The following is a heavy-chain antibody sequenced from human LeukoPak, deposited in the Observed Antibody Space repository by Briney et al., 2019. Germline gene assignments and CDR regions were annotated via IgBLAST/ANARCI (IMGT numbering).Heavy chain of an antibody. CDR2: VSISGGST. Sequence: GGSLRLSCAASGFTFTDYAMNWIRQAPGKGLDWVSAVSISGGSTYYADSVRGRFTISRDKSKNTLYLQMNSLRAEDTAVYYCAKVEYGSGSYGTFDMWGLGTMVTVSS. CDR1: GFTFTDYA. V-gene: IGHV3-23*01. CDR3: AKVEYGSGSYGTFDM. D-gene: IGHD3-10*01. J-gene: IGHJ3*02.